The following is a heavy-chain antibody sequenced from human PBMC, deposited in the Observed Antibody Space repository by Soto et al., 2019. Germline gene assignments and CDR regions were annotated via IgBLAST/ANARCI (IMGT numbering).Heavy chain of an antibody. Sequence: PSETLSLTCTVSGGSISSYYWSWIRQPPGRGLEWIGYIYYSGSTNYNPSLKSRVTISVDTSKNQFSLKLSSVTAADTAVYHCARRYGDYFDFWGQGTLVTVPS. CDR1: GGSISSYY. CDR3: ARRYGDYFDF. J-gene: IGHJ4*02. CDR2: IYYSGST. D-gene: IGHD4-17*01. V-gene: IGHV4-59*08.